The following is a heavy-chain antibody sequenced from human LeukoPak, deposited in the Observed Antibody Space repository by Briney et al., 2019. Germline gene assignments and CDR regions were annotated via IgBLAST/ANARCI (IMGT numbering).Heavy chain of an antibody. CDR2: ISGSGYST. D-gene: IGHD2-21*02. CDR3: AKDPHDDCDAFDI. CDR1: GFSFSNYG. Sequence: PGGSLRLSWAASGFSFSNYGMSSVRQAPGEGLGWVSAISGSGYSTYYADSVKGRFTISRDNSKNTLYLQMNSLRADDTAVYYSAKDPHDDCDAFDIWGQGTMVTVSS. J-gene: IGHJ3*02. V-gene: IGHV3-23*01.